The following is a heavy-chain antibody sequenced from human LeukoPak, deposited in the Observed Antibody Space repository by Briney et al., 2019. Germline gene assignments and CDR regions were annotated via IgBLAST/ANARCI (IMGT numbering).Heavy chain of an antibody. J-gene: IGHJ4*02. Sequence: SETLSLTCTVSGGSISSYYWSWIRQPAGKGLEWIGRIYASGTTNYNPSLKSRVTMSVDTSKNQFSLKLTSVTAADTAVYYCAREAAAGTFYFDYWGRGTLDTVSS. CDR2: IYASGTT. CDR1: GGSISSYY. CDR3: AREAAAGTFYFDY. V-gene: IGHV4-4*07. D-gene: IGHD6-13*01.